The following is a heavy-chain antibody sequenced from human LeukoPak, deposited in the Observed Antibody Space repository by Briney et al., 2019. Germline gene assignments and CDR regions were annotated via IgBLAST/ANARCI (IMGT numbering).Heavy chain of an antibody. J-gene: IGHJ4*02. Sequence: GGSLRLSCAASGFTFSDYYMSWIRQAPGKGLEWVSYISSSGSTIYYADSVKGRFTISRDNAKNSLYLQMNSLKTEDTAVYYCITSRYHSSGGYYFDYWGQGTLVTVSS. CDR2: ISSSGSTI. V-gene: IGHV3-11*01. CDR1: GFTFSDYY. D-gene: IGHD3-10*01. CDR3: ITSRYHSSGGYYFDY.